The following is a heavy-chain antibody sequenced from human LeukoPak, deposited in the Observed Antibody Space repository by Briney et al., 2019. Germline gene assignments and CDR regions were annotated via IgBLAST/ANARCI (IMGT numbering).Heavy chain of an antibody. V-gene: IGHV3-33*01. CDR3: ARDGSGLAVRGWFDF. J-gene: IGHJ5*01. D-gene: IGHD3-10*01. Sequence: PGGSLRLSCVASGFTFNKYGIHWVAQAPGKGLGWVAVIWNDGSNEYYADSVKGRLAISRDNDKNTVNLQMNSLSAEDTAVYYCARDGSGLAVRGWFDFWGQGTLVTVSS. CDR2: IWNDGSNE. CDR1: GFTFNKYG.